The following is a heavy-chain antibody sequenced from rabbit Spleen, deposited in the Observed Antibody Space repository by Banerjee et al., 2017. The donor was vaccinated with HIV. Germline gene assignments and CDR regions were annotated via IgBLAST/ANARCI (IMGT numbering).Heavy chain of an antibody. V-gene: IGHV1S45*01. CDR3: ARDAATSFSSYGMDL. CDR2: INTATGKP. CDR1: GFSFSEKEV. Sequence: QEQLVESGGGLVQPEGSLTLTCTASGFSFSEKEVMCWVRQAPGKGLEWIACINTATGKPVYASWAKGRFTISRTSSTTVTLQMTSLTAADTATYFCARDAATSFSSYGMDLWGQGTLVTVS. D-gene: IGHD8-1*01. J-gene: IGHJ6*01.